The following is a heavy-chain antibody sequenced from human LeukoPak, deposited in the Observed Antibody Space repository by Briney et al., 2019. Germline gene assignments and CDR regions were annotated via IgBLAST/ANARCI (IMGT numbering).Heavy chain of an antibody. CDR3: ARDSGGFDS. D-gene: IGHD3-16*01. Sequence: PGRSLRLSCAASGFTFSSYAMYWVRQAPGKGLEWVAVISYDGSNKYYADSVKGRFTISRDNSKNTLFLQMNSLRAEDTAVYSCARDSGGFDSWGQGTLVIVSS. CDR1: GFTFSSYA. V-gene: IGHV3-30-3*01. J-gene: IGHJ4*02. CDR2: ISYDGSNK.